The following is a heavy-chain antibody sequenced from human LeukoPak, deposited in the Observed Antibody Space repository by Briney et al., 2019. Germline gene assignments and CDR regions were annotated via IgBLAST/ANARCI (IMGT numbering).Heavy chain of an antibody. Sequence: PGGSLRLSCAASGFPFSTYSMTWVRQAPGKGLEWLSYIKYSGSPIFYAESVKGRFTISRDNAKNSLFLQMNSLRDEDTAVYYCASAGSTTLSRWFDHWGQGSLVTVSS. D-gene: IGHD1-1*01. CDR3: ASAGSTTLSRWFDH. CDR1: GFPFSTYS. V-gene: IGHV3-48*02. J-gene: IGHJ5*02. CDR2: IKYSGSPI.